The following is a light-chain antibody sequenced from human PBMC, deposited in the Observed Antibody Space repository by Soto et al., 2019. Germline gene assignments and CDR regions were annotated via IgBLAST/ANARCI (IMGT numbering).Light chain of an antibody. CDR2: DAS. J-gene: IGKJ5*01. Sequence: EIVLTQSPATLSFSPGERATLSCRASQNISIYLAWYQQRPGQAPRLLIYDASNRATGIPARFSGSGSGTDFTLTISSLEPEDFAVYYCQQCSNWPPEITFGQGTRLDIK. CDR1: QNISIY. CDR3: QQCSNWPPEIT. V-gene: IGKV3-11*01.